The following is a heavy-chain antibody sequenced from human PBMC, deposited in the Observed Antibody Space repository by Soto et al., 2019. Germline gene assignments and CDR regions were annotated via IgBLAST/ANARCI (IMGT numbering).Heavy chain of an antibody. CDR2: IYWDDDK. Sequence: SGPTLVNPRQTLTLTCTFSGFSLTTSGVGVGWIRQSPGKAPEWLALIYWDDDKRYSPSLKSRLTITKNTSKNQVVLTMADLDPADTATYYCAHRVLRTVFGLVTTTAIYFDFWGQGTPVTVSS. D-gene: IGHD3-3*01. CDR1: GFSLTTSGVG. J-gene: IGHJ4*02. V-gene: IGHV2-5*02. CDR3: AHRVLRTVFGLVTTTAIYFDF.